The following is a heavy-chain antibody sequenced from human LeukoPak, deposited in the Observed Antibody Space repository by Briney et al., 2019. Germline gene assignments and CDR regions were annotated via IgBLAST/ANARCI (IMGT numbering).Heavy chain of an antibody. J-gene: IGHJ4*02. D-gene: IGHD1-1*01. CDR3: VRVAKERVGGVYYFDY. CDR1: GFTFSDYD. V-gene: IGHV3-13*01. CDR2: IGTAGDT. Sequence: AEGSLRLSCAASGFTFSDYDMHWVRQATGKGLEWVSAIGTAGDTYYTGSVKGRFTISRENAKNSLYLQMNSLRAGDTAVYYCVRVAKERVGGVYYFDYWGQGTPVTVSS.